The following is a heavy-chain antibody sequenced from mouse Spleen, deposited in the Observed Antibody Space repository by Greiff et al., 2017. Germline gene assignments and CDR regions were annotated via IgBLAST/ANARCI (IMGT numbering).Heavy chain of an antibody. CDR1: GFTFSSYA. Sequence: EVKLVESGGGLVKPGGSLKLSCAASGFTFSSYAMSWVRQTPEKRLEWVATISSGGSYTYYPDSVKGRFTISRDNAKNTLYLQMSSLRSEDTAMYYCARQGYGSSYGYFDVWGAGTTVTVSS. CDR3: ARQGYGSSYGYFDV. V-gene: IGHV5-9-3*01. CDR2: ISSGGSYT. J-gene: IGHJ1*01. D-gene: IGHD1-1*01.